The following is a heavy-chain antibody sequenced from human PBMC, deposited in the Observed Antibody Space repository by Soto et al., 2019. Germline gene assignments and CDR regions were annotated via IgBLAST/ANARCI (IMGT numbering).Heavy chain of an antibody. J-gene: IGHJ6*02. CDR2: IYHSGST. CDR1: GGSISSSNW. CDR3: ARDPLYDILTGHYYYYGMDV. V-gene: IGHV4-4*02. Sequence: SETLSLTCAVSGGSISSSNWWSWVRQPPGKGLEWIGEIYHSGSTNYNPSLKSRVTISVDKSKNQFSLKLSSVTAADTAVYYCARDPLYDILTGHYYYYGMDVWGQGTTVTVSS. D-gene: IGHD3-9*01.